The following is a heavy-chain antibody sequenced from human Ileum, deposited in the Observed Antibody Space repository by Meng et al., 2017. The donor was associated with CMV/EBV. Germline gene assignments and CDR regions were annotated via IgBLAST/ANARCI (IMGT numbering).Heavy chain of an antibody. J-gene: IGHJ4*02. Sequence: EVELLESGGGLVQPGGSLRLSCAASGFSISNYAMSWVRQVPGQVLQWVSTISGTGSTYYADSVKGHFTISRDSSRDTLYLQMNSLRVEDTAIYYCAKARHLAGATSGLDYWGQGTLVTVSS. CDR2: ISGTGST. CDR3: AKARHLAGATSGLDY. CDR1: GFSISNYA. D-gene: IGHD1-26*01. V-gene: IGHV3-23*01.